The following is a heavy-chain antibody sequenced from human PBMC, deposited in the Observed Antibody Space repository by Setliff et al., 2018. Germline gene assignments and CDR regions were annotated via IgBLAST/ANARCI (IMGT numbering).Heavy chain of an antibody. J-gene: IGHJ4*02. CDR3: ARTGSARWYVPDY. Sequence: SETLSLTCTVSGGPISSYYWSWIRQPAGKGLEWIGHIYIGGSTYYNPSLKSRVSISVDTSKNQFSLKLSSVTAADTAVYYCARTGSARWYVPDYWGQGTLGTVSA. CDR2: IYIGGST. CDR1: GGPISSYY. D-gene: IGHD2-2*01. V-gene: IGHV4-4*07.